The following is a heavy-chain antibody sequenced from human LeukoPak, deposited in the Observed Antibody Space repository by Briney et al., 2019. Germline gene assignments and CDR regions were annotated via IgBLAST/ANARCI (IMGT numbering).Heavy chain of an antibody. V-gene: IGHV4-39*07. CDR3: ATGTSPLEFDS. Sequence: SETLSLTCTVSGGSISSSSYYWGWIRQPPGKGLEWIGSIYHSGSTYYNPSLKSRVTISVDTSKNQFSLKLSSVTAADSAVYYCATGTSPLEFDSWGQGTLVTVSS. CDR1: GGSISSSSYY. J-gene: IGHJ4*02. CDR2: IYHSGST.